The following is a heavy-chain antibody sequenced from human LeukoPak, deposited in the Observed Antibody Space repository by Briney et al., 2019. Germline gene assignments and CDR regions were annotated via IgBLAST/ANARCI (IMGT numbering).Heavy chain of an antibody. D-gene: IGHD2-15*01. Sequence: GASVKVSCKASGYTFTSYYMHWVRQAPGQGLEWMGIINPSGGSTSYAQKFQGRVTMTRDTSTSTVYMELSSLRSEDTAVYYCARDEPLVKVAARRLFDYWGQGTLVTVSS. CDR3: ARDEPLVKVAARRLFDY. CDR2: INPSGGST. J-gene: IGHJ4*02. V-gene: IGHV1-46*01. CDR1: GYTFTSYY.